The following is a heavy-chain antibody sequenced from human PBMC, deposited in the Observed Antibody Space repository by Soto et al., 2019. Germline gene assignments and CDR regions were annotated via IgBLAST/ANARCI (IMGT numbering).Heavy chain of an antibody. V-gene: IGHV1-3*01. Sequence: ASVKVSCKASGYTFTNFGISWVRQAPGQRLEWMGWINAGNGNTKYSQKFQGRVTITRDTSASTAYMELSSLRSEDTAVYYCARSGSYNWFDPWGQGTLVTVSS. CDR3: ARSGSYNWFDP. J-gene: IGHJ5*02. CDR2: INAGNGNT. CDR1: GYTFTNFG. D-gene: IGHD3-16*02.